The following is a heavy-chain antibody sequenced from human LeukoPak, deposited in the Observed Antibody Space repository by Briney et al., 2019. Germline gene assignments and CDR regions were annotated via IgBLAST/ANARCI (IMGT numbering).Heavy chain of an antibody. CDR3: ARGSIRLWPYAIDF. CDR2: ISSSSINI. D-gene: IGHD2-2*02. Sequence: GGSLRLSCATSGFTFSGYSMNWVRQAPGKGLEWISYISSSSINIHYGDSVKGRFTISRDNAENSLYLQMNSLRAEDTAVYYCARGSIRLWPYAIDFWGQGTMVTVSS. V-gene: IGHV3-48*01. CDR1: GFTFSGYS. J-gene: IGHJ4*02.